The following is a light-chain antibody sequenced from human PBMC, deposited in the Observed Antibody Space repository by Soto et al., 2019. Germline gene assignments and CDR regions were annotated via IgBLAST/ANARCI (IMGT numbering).Light chain of an antibody. J-gene: IGKJ2*01. Sequence: DIQMTQSPSTLSTSVGDRVTITFRASQSIDTALAWYQQKPGKAPNLLNYRSSNLESGVPSRFSGIGSGTEVTLAINSLQHYDCATYDCQQYCGFLTFVQGTNLELK. CDR3: QQYCGFLT. CDR2: RSS. CDR1: QSIDTA. V-gene: IGKV1-5*03.